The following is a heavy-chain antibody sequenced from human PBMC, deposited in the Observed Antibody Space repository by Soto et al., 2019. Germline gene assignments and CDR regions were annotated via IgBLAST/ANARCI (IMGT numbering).Heavy chain of an antibody. CDR3: ARDTGGYDYGADFTHAAFDL. V-gene: IGHV1-2*04. D-gene: IGHD5-12*01. CDR1: GDTFTGYY. CDR2: INPNSGGT. Sequence: GAAVKVSSKASGDTFTGYYMDGVRKAPGQGLEGMGWINPNSGGTNYAQKFQGWVTMTRDTSISTAYMELSRLRSDDTAVYYCARDTGGYDYGADFTHAAFDLCGQGTTVTVSS. J-gene: IGHJ3*01.